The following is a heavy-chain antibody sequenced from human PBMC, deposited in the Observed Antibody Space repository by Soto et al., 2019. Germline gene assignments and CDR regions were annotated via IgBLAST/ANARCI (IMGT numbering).Heavy chain of an antibody. CDR2: IYPGDSDT. V-gene: IGHV5-51*01. J-gene: IGHJ4*02. CDR1: GYSFTSYW. CDR3: PRHGKLSSMTNYCAS. D-gene: IGHD1-1*01. Sequence: GQSLKISCKGSGYSFTSYWIGCVRQMPAKGLECMGSIYPGDSDTRYSPSCQGQVTISVDKSIHTAYLQWSSLRAADTAIYYCPRHGKLSSMTNYCASWRQGALVTV.